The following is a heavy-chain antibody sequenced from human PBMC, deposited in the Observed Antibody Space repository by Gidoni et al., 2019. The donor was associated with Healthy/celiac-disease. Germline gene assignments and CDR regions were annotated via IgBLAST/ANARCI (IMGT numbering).Heavy chain of an antibody. J-gene: IGHJ4*02. CDR2: IYYSGST. Sequence: QLQLQESGPGLVKPSETLSLTCTVSGGSISSSSYYWGWIRQPPGKGLEWIGSIYYSGSTYYNPSLKSRVTISVDTSKNQFSLKLSSVTAADTAVYYCARPVVGGYYGSGSVGDYWGQGTLVTVSS. CDR1: GGSISSSSYY. CDR3: ARPVVGGYYGSGSVGDY. V-gene: IGHV4-39*01. D-gene: IGHD3-10*01.